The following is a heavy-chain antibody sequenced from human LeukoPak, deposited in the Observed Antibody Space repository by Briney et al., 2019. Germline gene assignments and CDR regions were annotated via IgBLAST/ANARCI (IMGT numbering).Heavy chain of an antibody. J-gene: IGHJ6*02. CDR3: ARDVVGSSNNGMDV. Sequence: PGGSLRLSCAASGFTFSSYAMHWVRQAPGKGLEWVAVISYDGSNKYYADSVKGRFTISRDNSKNTLHLQMNSLRAEDTAVYYCARDVVGSSNNGMDVWGQGTTVTVSS. V-gene: IGHV3-30-3*01. CDR1: GFTFSSYA. D-gene: IGHD6-13*01. CDR2: ISYDGSNK.